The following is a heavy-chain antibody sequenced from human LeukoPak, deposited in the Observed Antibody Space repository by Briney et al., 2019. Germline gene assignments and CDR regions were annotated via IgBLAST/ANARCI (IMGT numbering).Heavy chain of an antibody. CDR2: IYSGGST. J-gene: IGHJ4*02. CDR3: TTDEQQLA. V-gene: IGHV3-53*01. Sequence: GGSLRLSCAASGFTVSSNYMSWVRQAPGKGLEWVSVIYSGGSTYYADSVKGRFTISRDDSKNTLYLQMNSLKTEDTAVYYCTTDEQQLAWGQGTLVTVSS. CDR1: GFTVSSNY. D-gene: IGHD6-13*01.